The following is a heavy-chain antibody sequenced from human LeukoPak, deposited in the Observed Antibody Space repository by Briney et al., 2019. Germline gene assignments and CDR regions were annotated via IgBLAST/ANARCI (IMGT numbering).Heavy chain of an antibody. CDR1: GFTFSSYG. V-gene: IGHV3-23*01. D-gene: IGHD1-26*01. Sequence: GGSLRLSCAASGFTFSSYGMSWVRQAPGKGLEWVATISGSGYNTYYADSVKGRFTISRDNSANTLFLHMSGLRAEDTALYYCAKHSGSYFIYYVDSWGQGTLVTVSS. CDR3: AKHSGSYFIYYVDS. J-gene: IGHJ4*02. CDR2: ISGSGYNT.